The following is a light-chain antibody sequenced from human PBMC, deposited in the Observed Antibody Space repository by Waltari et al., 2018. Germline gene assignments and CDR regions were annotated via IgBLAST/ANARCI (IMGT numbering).Light chain of an antibody. CDR1: SSSVGNYNV. CDR2: EVS. J-gene: IGLJ1*01. V-gene: IGLV2-23*02. CDR3: CSYAGGTTYV. Sequence: QPALTQPASVSGSPGQSITLPCTGTSSSVGNYNVVSCYQPYPGKAPKFIIYEVSEGPSGVSNRFSGSKSGNTASLTISGLQAEDEADYYCCSYAGGTTYVFGTGTKVTVL.